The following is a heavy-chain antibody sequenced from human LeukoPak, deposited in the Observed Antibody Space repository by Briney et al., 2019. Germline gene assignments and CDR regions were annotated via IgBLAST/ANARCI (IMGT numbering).Heavy chain of an antibody. J-gene: IGHJ5*02. V-gene: IGHV1-24*01. CDR1: GYTLTELS. CDR3: ATGYCSSTSCSSNWFDP. CDR2: FDPEDGET. Sequence: ASVKVSCKVSGYTLTELSMHWVRQAPGKGLEWMGGFDPEDGETIYAQKFQGRVTMTEDTSTDTAYMELSSLRSEDTAVYYCATGYCSSTSCSSNWFDPWGQGTLVTVSS. D-gene: IGHD2-2*01.